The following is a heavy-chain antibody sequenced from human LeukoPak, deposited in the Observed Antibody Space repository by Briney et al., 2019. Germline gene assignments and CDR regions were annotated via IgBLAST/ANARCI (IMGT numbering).Heavy chain of an antibody. Sequence: PSETLSLTCTVSGYSISSGYYWGWIRQPPGKGLEWIGSIYHSGSTYYNPSLKSRVTISVDTSKNQFSLKLSSVTAADTAVYYCARDGPDIVVVPAAIFPLDYWGQGTLVTVSS. V-gene: IGHV4-38-2*02. CDR1: GYSISSGYY. D-gene: IGHD2-2*02. CDR2: IYHSGST. CDR3: ARDGPDIVVVPAAIFPLDY. J-gene: IGHJ4*02.